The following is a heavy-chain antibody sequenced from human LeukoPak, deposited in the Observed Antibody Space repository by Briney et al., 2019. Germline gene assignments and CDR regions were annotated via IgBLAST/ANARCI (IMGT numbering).Heavy chain of an antibody. Sequence: PSETLSLTCTVIIGSIEKYYWSWIRQPPVKGLEWIGYISYSGTTKYNPSLKSRVTMSVDTSKHQFSLHLSSVTAADTTIYYCARDSYNYGSGSLDYWGRGTLVTVFS. V-gene: IGHV4-59*01. CDR2: ISYSGTT. CDR3: ARDSYNYGSGSLDY. CDR1: IGSIEKYY. J-gene: IGHJ4*02. D-gene: IGHD5-18*01.